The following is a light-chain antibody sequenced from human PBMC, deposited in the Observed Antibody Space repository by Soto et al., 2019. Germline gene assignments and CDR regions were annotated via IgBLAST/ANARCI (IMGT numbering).Light chain of an antibody. CDR2: DAS. CDR3: QQRSNWPLT. V-gene: IGKV3-11*01. Sequence: EIVLTQSPATLSFSPGERATLSSRASQSVSSYLDWYQQKPGKAPRLLIYDASNRATGIPARFSGSGSGTDFTLTISSLEPEDFAVYYCQQRSNWPLTFGGGTKVDI. CDR1: QSVSSY. J-gene: IGKJ4*01.